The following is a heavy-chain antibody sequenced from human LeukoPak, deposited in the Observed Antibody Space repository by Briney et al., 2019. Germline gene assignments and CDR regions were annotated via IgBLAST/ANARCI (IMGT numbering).Heavy chain of an antibody. J-gene: IGHJ5*02. Sequence: SETLSLTCTVSGGSISSSSYYWGWIRQPPGKGLEWIGSIYYSGSTNYNPSLKSRVTISVDTSKNQFSLKLSSVTAADTAVYYCARGNIAAAGTLWFDPWGQGTLVTVSS. CDR1: GGSISSSSYY. V-gene: IGHV4-39*07. D-gene: IGHD6-13*01. CDR3: ARGNIAAAGTLWFDP. CDR2: IYYSGST.